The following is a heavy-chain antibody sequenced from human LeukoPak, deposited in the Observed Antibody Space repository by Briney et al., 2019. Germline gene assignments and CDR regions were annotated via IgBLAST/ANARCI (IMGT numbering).Heavy chain of an antibody. D-gene: IGHD7-27*01. CDR2: IYCSGST. CDR3: ARRPGHNWGFVLDY. Sequence: SETLSLTCTVSGGSISSGGYYWSWIRQPPGKGLEWIGYIYCSGSTNYNPSLKSRVTILVDTSKNQFSLKLSSVTAADTAVYYCARRPGHNWGFVLDYWGQGTLVTVSS. J-gene: IGHJ4*02. CDR1: GGSISSGGYY. V-gene: IGHV4-61*08.